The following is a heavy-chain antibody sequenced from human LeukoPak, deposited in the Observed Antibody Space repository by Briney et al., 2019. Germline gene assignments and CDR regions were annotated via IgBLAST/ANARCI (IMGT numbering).Heavy chain of an antibody. V-gene: IGHV4-39*01. CDR1: GGSISSSSYY. J-gene: IGHJ4*02. CDR2: IYYSGST. D-gene: IGHD3-10*01. CDR3: ATQSRGVLDY. Sequence: SETLSLTCTVSGGSISSSSYYWGGIRQPPGKGLEWIGSIYYSGSTYYNPSLKSRVTISVDTSKNQFSLKLSSVTAADTAVYYCATQSRGVLDYWGQGTLDTVSS.